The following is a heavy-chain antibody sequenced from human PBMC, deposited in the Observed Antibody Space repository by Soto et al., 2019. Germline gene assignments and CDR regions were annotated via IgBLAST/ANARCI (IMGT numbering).Heavy chain of an antibody. V-gene: IGHV3-9*01. Sequence: GGSLRLSCAASGFTFDDYAMHWFRQAPGKGLEWVSGISWNSGSIGYADSVKGRFTISRDNAKNSLYLQMNSLRAEDTALYYCAKDKVYYYYYTDVWGKGTTVTVSS. CDR2: ISWNSGSI. CDR1: GFTFDDYA. CDR3: AKDKVYYYYYTDV. J-gene: IGHJ6*03.